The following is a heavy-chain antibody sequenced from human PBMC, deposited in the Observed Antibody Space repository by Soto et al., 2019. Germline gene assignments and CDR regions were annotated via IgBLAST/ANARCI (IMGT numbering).Heavy chain of an antibody. V-gene: IGHV3-11*01. Sequence: QVQLVESGGGFVKTSGSLTLACGGSGFTFSDYYMSWVRQAPGKGLEWVAYISSSGNTIYYADSVKGRFTISRDNAKNSVFLQMSNPRAEDTALYFCAKMSSENYYDPVFSWGQGTLVTVSS. J-gene: IGHJ4*02. CDR1: GFTFSDYY. CDR3: AKMSSENYYDPVFS. CDR2: ISSSGNTI. D-gene: IGHD3-22*01.